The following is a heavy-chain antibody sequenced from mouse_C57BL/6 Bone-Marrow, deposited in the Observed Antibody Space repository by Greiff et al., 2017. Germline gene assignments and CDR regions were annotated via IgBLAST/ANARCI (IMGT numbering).Heavy chain of an antibody. CDR1: GYTFTSYW. Sequence: QVQLQQPGAELVRPGSSVKLSCKASGYTFTSYWMDWVKQRPGQGLEWIGNIYPSDSETHYNQKFKDKATLTVDKSSSPAYMQLSSLTSEDSAVYYCARGTVVRFDYWGQGTTLTVSS. V-gene: IGHV1-61*01. J-gene: IGHJ2*01. CDR2: IYPSDSET. D-gene: IGHD1-1*01. CDR3: ARGTVVRFDY.